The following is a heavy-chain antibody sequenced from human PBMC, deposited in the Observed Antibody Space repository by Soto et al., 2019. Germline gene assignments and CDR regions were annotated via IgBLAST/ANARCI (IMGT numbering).Heavy chain of an antibody. CDR1: GGSFLNFV. CDR3: ARKVSGYNF. CDR2: IVPVFGRP. V-gene: IGHV1-69*13. J-gene: IGHJ4*02. D-gene: IGHD5-12*01. Sequence: SVKVSGKASGGSFLNFVISLLLQAPVQGLEWMGCIVPVFGRPNYEQRFRGRLTITAEESTSKGYMELIRLRSDDTAVYYCARKVSGYNFWGQGTQAAVS.